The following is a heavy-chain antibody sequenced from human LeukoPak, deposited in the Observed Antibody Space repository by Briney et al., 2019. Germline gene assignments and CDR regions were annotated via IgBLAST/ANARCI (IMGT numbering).Heavy chain of an antibody. Sequence: PSETLSLTCSVSGASIRSYYWSWIRQPPEKGLEWIGYIYHTGSTNYSPSLNSRVTMSVDTSKSEFPLKLSSVIAADTAVYYCARQSRLVIFGVANHWFDPWSQGTLVTVSS. CDR3: ARQSRLVIFGVANHWFDP. V-gene: IGHV4-59*08. J-gene: IGHJ5*02. CDR2: IYHTGST. CDR1: GASIRSYY. D-gene: IGHD3-3*01.